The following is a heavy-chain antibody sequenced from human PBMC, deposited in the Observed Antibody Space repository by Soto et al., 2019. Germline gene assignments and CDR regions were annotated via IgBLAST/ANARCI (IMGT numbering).Heavy chain of an antibody. CDR2: ISGGGGST. CDR1: GFSFGGYA. D-gene: IGHD3-9*01. V-gene: IGHV3-23*01. J-gene: IGHJ4*02. CDR3: GKTESFNGYYNAFDS. Sequence: EVHLSQSGGGLVQPGGSLRLSCAASGFSFGGYAVTWVRQVPGRGLEWVSAISGGGGSTYFAASVKGRFTISRDNSLNTGHLQKSSLRAEDTGIYYCGKTESFNGYYNAFDSWGRGTQVTVPS.